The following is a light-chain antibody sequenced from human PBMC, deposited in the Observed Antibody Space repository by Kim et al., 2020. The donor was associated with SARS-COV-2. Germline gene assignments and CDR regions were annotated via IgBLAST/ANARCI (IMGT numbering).Light chain of an antibody. J-gene: IGKJ1*01. CDR3: HQYAGAPWT. CDR1: LSISSN. Sequence: LAPGERAPLSGRASLSISSNVGWTQNRPGQAPRLLIYGASTRATGIPDRFSGSGSGTDFTLTINRLEPEDVAVYYCHQYAGAPWTLGQGTKVDIK. CDR2: GAS. V-gene: IGKV3-20*01.